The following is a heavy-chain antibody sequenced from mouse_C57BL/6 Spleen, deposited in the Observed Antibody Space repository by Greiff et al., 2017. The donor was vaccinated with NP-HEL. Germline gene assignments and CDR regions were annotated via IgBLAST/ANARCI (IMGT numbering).Heavy chain of an antibody. CDR2: INPNNGGT. V-gene: IGHV1-26*01. CDR3: ARPYYSNYLAWFAY. Sequence: EVKLMESGPELVKPGASVKISCKASGYTFTDYYMNWVKQSHGKSLEWIGDINPNNGGTSYNQKFKGKATLTVDKSSSTAYMELRSLTSEDSAVYYCARPYYSNYLAWFAYWGQGTLVTVSA. CDR1: GYTFTDYY. J-gene: IGHJ3*01. D-gene: IGHD2-5*01.